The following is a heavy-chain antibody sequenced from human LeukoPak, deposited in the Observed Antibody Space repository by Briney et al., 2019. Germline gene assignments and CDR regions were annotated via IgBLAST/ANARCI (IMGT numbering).Heavy chain of an antibody. D-gene: IGHD3-22*01. Sequence: ASVKVSCKASGYTFTSYDINWVRQATGQGLEWMGWMNPNSGNTGYAQKFQGRVTTTRNTSISTAYMELSSLRSEDTAVYYCARSYYDSSGYYIDYWGQGTLVTVSS. J-gene: IGHJ4*02. V-gene: IGHV1-8*03. CDR1: GYTFTSYD. CDR3: ARSYYDSSGYYIDY. CDR2: MNPNSGNT.